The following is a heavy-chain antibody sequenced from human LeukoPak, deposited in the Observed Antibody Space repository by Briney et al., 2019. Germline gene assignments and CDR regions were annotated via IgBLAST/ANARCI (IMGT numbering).Heavy chain of an antibody. CDR3: VGSLSFSGDY. D-gene: IGHD6-19*01. V-gene: IGHV3-7*01. CDR1: GFTFSDYY. Sequence: PGGSLRPSCAASGFTFSDYYMSWIRQAPGKGLEWVANIKQDGSEKNYVDSVRGRFTITRDNAKNSLYLQMNSLRAEDTAVYYCVGSLSFSGDYWGRGTLVTVSS. CDR2: IKQDGSEK. J-gene: IGHJ4*02.